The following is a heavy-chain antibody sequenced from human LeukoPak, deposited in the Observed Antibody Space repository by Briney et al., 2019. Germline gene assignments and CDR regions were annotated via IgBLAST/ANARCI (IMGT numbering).Heavy chain of an antibody. CDR1: GNTFTNHA. CDR3: ARDPYTSSSWYRGRANNWFDP. D-gene: IGHD6-13*01. V-gene: IGHV7-4-1*02. Sequence: ASVKVSCKASGNTFTNHAMNWVRQAPGQGLEWMGWIDTNTGSPTYAQGFTGRLVFSLDTSVSTAYLQISSLKADDTAVYYCARDPYTSSSWYRGRANNWFDPWGQGTLVTVSS. J-gene: IGHJ5*02. CDR2: IDTNTGSP.